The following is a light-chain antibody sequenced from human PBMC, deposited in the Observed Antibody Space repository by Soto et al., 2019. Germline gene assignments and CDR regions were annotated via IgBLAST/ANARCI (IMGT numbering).Light chain of an antibody. V-gene: IGKV3-15*01. J-gene: IGKJ2*01. CDR2: GAS. CDR3: QQYNNWPPGT. Sequence: EIVLTQSPCTLSLSPGERATLSCRASQSVSSSYLAWYQQNPGQAPRLLIYGASARVTGIPARFSGSGSGTEFTLTISSLQSEDFAVYHCQQYNNWPPGTFGQGTKVDIK. CDR1: QSVSSSY.